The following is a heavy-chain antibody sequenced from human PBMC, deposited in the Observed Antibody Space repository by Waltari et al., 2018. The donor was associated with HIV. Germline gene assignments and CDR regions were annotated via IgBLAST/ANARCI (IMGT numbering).Heavy chain of an antibody. D-gene: IGHD2-2*01. CDR1: GYTFTSYD. CDR3: ASKVLGYCSSTSCFVDD. CDR2: MKPNSGNT. Sequence: QVQLVQSGAEVKKPGASVKVYCKASGYTFTSYDINWVRQATGQGLEWMGWMKPNSGNTGYAQKFQVRVTMTRNTSMSTAYMVLMSLRSEDTAVYYCASKVLGYCSSTSCFVDDWGQGTLVTVSS. J-gene: IGHJ4*02. V-gene: IGHV1-8*02.